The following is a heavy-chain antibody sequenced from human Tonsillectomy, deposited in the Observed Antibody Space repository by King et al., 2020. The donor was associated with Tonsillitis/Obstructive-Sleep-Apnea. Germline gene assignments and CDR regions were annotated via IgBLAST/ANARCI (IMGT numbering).Heavy chain of an antibody. CDR1: GGSISRYY. D-gene: IGHD2-15*01. J-gene: IGHJ4*02. V-gene: IGHV4-59*01. Sequence: QLQESGPGLVKPSETLSLICTVSGGSISRYYWSWIRQPPGKGLEWIGYIYYSGSTNYNPSLKSRVTISVETSKNQFSLKLTSVTAADTAVYYCARTGVDCSGGSCYSTYFDYWGQGTLVTVSS. CDR3: ARTGVDCSGGSCYSTYFDY. CDR2: IYYSGST.